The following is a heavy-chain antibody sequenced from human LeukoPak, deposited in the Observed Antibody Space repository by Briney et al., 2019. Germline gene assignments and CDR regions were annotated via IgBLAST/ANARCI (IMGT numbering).Heavy chain of an antibody. V-gene: IGHV3-21*01. CDR2: ISPDSNYK. D-gene: IGHD3-10*01. CDR3: ARDDRESDWLGEEDY. CDR1: GFTFSTYS. J-gene: IGHJ4*02. Sequence: GGSLRLSCAASGFTFSTYSMNWLRLAPGKGLEWVSSISPDSNYKYYVDSVKGRFTISRDNAKSSLYLQMNSLRAEDTAVYCCARDDRESDWLGEEDYWGQGTLVTVSS.